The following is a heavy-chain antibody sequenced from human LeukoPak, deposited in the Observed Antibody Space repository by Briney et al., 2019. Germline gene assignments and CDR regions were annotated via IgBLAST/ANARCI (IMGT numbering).Heavy chain of an antibody. CDR3: SRGGYHHGFDI. J-gene: IGHJ3*02. CDR1: GFTFSSYA. CDR2: ISGSGGST. Sequence: GGSLRLSCAASGFTFSSYAMSWVRQAPGKGLEWVSAISGSGGSTYYADSVKGRFTISRDNAKNTLYLQMNSLRAEDTAVYYCSRGGYHHGFDIWGQGTMVTVSS. D-gene: IGHD3-16*02. V-gene: IGHV3-23*01.